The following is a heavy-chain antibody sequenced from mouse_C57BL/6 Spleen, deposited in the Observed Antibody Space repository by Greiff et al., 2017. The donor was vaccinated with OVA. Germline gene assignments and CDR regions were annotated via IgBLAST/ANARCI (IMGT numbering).Heavy chain of an antibody. J-gene: IGHJ2*01. Sequence: QVQLQQSGAELVKPGASVKISCKASGYAFSSYWMNWVKQRPGKGLEWIGQIYPGDGDTNYNGKFKGKATMTADKSSTTAYMQLSSLTSEDSAVYFFARGGVGSYYFDYWGQGTTLTVSS. CDR3: ARGGVGSYYFDY. V-gene: IGHV1-80*01. D-gene: IGHD1-3*01. CDR2: IYPGDGDT. CDR1: GYAFSSYW.